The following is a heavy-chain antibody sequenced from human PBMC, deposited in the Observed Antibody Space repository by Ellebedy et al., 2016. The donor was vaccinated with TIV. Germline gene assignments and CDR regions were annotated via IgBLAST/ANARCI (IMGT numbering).Heavy chain of an antibody. V-gene: IGHV1-3*01. Sequence: ASVKVSXXASGYTFTSYAMHWVRQAPGQRLEWMGWINAGNGNTKYSQKFQVRVTISRDTSASTAYMELSSLRSEDTAVYYCARCATPWWYYYYGMDVWGQGTTVTVSS. CDR3: ARCATPWWYYYYGMDV. CDR1: GYTFTSYA. CDR2: INAGNGNT. J-gene: IGHJ6*02. D-gene: IGHD2-15*01.